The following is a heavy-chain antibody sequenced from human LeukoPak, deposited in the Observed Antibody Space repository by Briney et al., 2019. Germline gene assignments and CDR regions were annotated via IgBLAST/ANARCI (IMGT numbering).Heavy chain of an antibody. V-gene: IGHV3-30*04. CDR2: ISYDGSNK. CDR1: GLTFSSYA. Sequence: GGSLRLSCAASGLTFSSYAMHWVRQAPGKGLEWVALISYDGSNKYYADSVKGRFTISRDNSKNTLYLQMNSLRAEDTAVYYCARDGRIAAAGTLFDYWGQGTLVTVSS. D-gene: IGHD6-13*01. J-gene: IGHJ4*02. CDR3: ARDGRIAAAGTLFDY.